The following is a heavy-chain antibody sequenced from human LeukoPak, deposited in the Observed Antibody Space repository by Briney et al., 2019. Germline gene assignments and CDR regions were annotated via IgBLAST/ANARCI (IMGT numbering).Heavy chain of an antibody. Sequence: AGGSLRLSCATSGFTFSNYAVSWVRQVPGKGLVWVSRLNTDGSSTSYADSVKGRFTISRDNAKNTLYLQMNSLRAEDTAVYYCARDDAFRGVAMDVWGQGTTVTVSS. V-gene: IGHV3-74*01. CDR3: ARDDAFRGVAMDV. CDR1: GFTFSNYA. CDR2: LNTDGSST. J-gene: IGHJ6*01. D-gene: IGHD3-16*01.